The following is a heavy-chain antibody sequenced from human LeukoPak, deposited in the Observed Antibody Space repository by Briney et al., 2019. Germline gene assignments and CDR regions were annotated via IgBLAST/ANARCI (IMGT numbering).Heavy chain of an antibody. Sequence: GGSLRLSCAASGFTFSSYGMHWVRQAPGKGLEWVAVISYDGSNKYYADSVKGRFTISRDNSKNTLYLQVNSLRAEDTAVYYCAKAKSYYSNYDYWGQGTLVTVSS. CDR1: GFTFSSYG. CDR3: AKAKSYYSNYDY. CDR2: ISYDGSNK. V-gene: IGHV3-30*18. D-gene: IGHD4-11*01. J-gene: IGHJ4*02.